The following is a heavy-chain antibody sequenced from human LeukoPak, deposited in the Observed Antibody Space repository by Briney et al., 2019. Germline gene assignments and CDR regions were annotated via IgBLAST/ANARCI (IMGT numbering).Heavy chain of an antibody. CDR1: GGSISSHY. V-gene: IGHV4-59*11. CDR2: IYYSGST. D-gene: IGHD2-15*01. CDR3: ARDGDNCSGGSCYIEGWFDP. J-gene: IGHJ5*02. Sequence: PSETLSLTCTVSGGSISSHYWSWIRQPPGKGLEWIGYIYYSGSTNYNPSLKSRVTISVDTSKNQFSLKLNSVTAADTAVYYCARDGDNCSGGSCYIEGWFDPWGQGTLVTVSS.